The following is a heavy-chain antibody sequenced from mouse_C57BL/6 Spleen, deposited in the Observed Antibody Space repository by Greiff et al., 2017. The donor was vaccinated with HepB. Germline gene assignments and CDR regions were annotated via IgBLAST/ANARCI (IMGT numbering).Heavy chain of an antibody. J-gene: IGHJ4*01. Sequence: EVKLMESGGGLVKPGGSLKLSCAASGFTFSDYGMHWVRQAPEKGLEWVAYISSGSSTIYYADTVKGRFTISRDNAKNTLFLQMTSLRSEDTAMYYCARRSPYDYDVDYAMDYWGQGTSVTVSS. CDR2: ISSGSSTI. CDR3: ARRSPYDYDVDYAMDY. D-gene: IGHD2-4*01. V-gene: IGHV5-17*01. CDR1: GFTFSDYG.